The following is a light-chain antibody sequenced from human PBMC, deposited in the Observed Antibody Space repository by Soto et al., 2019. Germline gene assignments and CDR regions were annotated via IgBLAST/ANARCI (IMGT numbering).Light chain of an antibody. Sequence: DIQLTQSPSTLSASVGDRVTITFLASQSINGWLAWYQQKPGQAPKLLVYDASTLQSGVATRFSGSGSGTEFTLIISGLQPEDSATYYCQQYTNTNNPWMFGQGTKVDIK. J-gene: IGKJ1*01. V-gene: IGKV1-5*01. CDR1: QSINGW. CDR3: QQYTNTNNPWM. CDR2: DAS.